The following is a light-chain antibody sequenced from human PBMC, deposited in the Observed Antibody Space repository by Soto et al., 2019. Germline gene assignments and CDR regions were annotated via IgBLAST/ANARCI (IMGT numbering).Light chain of an antibody. V-gene: IGKV3-20*01. J-gene: IGKJ1*01. Sequence: EIVMTQSPATLSASPGERATLSCRASQTVRNNYLAWYQQKPGQAPRLLIYGASTRATGIPDRFSGSGSGTDFTLTISRLEPEDFAVYYCQQYGSSGTFGQGTKVDIK. CDR3: QQYGSSGT. CDR2: GAS. CDR1: QTVRNNY.